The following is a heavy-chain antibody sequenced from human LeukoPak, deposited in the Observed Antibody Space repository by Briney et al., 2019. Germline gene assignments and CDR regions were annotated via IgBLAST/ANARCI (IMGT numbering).Heavy chain of an antibody. D-gene: IGHD2-21*02. Sequence: PGGSLRLSCAASGFTLSNAWMSWVRQAPGKGLEWVGRIKSKTAGGTTDFAAPVKGRFTISRDDSKSIAYLQMNSLKTEDTAVYYCTRDPAPCGGDCYPLAFDIWGQGTMVTVSS. V-gene: IGHV3-15*01. CDR2: IKSKTAGGTT. J-gene: IGHJ3*02. CDR3: TRDPAPCGGDCYPLAFDI. CDR1: GFTLSNAW.